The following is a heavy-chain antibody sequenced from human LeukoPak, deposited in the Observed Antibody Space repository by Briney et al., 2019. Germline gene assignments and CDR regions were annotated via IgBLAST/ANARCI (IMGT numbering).Heavy chain of an antibody. J-gene: IGHJ4*02. CDR1: GGSISSGGYY. D-gene: IGHD2-8*01. CDR3: ARGRNCTNGVCYLDY. Sequence: SQTLSLTCAVSGGSISSGGYYWSWIRQPPGKGLEWIREINHSGSTNYNPSLKSRVTISVDTSKNQFSLKLSSVTAADTAVYYCARGRNCTNGVCYLDYWGQGTLVTVSS. CDR2: INHSGST. V-gene: IGHV4-30-2*01.